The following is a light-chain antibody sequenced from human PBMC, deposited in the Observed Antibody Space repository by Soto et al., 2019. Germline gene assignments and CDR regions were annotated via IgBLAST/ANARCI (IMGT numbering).Light chain of an antibody. CDR2: GAS. J-gene: IGKJ1*01. Sequence: EIVMTQSPATLSVSPGERATLSCRASQSVSSNLAGYQQKPGQAPRLHIYGASTRGTGIPARFSGSGSGTEFTLIIRSLQSEDFAVYYCQQYNTWPPWTFGQGTKVEIK. CDR1: QSVSSN. V-gene: IGKV3-15*01. CDR3: QQYNTWPPWT.